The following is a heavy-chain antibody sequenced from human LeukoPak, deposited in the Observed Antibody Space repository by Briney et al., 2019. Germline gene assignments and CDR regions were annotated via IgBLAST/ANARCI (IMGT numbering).Heavy chain of an antibody. Sequence: PSETLSLTCTVSGYSISSGYYWGWIRPPPGKGLEWIGSIYHSGSTYYNPSLKSRVTISVDTSKNQFSLKLSSVTAADTAVYYCARGRYGSESYFFDFWGQGTLVTVSS. CDR1: GYSISSGYY. CDR3: ARGRYGSESYFFDF. D-gene: IGHD3-10*01. CDR2: IYHSGST. V-gene: IGHV4-38-2*02. J-gene: IGHJ4*02.